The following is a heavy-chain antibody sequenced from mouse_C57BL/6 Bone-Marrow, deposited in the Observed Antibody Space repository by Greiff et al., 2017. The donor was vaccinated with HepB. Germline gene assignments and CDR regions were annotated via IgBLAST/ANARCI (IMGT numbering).Heavy chain of an antibody. D-gene: IGHD2-4*01. V-gene: IGHV1-72*01. CDR3: AREDLSTMITRGFAY. Sequence: VQLQQPGAELVKPGASVKLSCKASGYTFTSYWMHWVKQRPGRGLEWIGRIDPNSGGTKYNEKFKSKATLTVDKPSSTAYMQLSSLTSEDSAVYYCAREDLSTMITRGFAYWGQGTLVTVSA. J-gene: IGHJ3*01. CDR2: IDPNSGGT. CDR1: GYTFTSYW.